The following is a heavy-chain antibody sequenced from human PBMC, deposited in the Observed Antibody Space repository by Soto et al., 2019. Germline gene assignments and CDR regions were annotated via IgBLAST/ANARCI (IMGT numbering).Heavy chain of an antibody. CDR3: ARVQLVLYYYGMDV. CDR2: IYYSGST. Sequence: QVQLQESGPGLVKPSQTLSLTCTVSGGSISSGDYYWSWIRQPPGKGLEWIGYIYYSGSTYYNPSLKGRVTISVDTSKNQFSLMLSSVTAADTAVYYCARVQLVLYYYGMDVWGQGTTVTVSS. J-gene: IGHJ6*02. D-gene: IGHD6-13*01. CDR1: GGSISSGDYY. V-gene: IGHV4-30-4*01.